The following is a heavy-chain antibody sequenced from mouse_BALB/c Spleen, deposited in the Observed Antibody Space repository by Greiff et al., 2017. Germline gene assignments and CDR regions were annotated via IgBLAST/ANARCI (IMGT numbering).Heavy chain of an antibody. J-gene: IGHJ3*01. CDR3: ARKDYDDDFAY. D-gene: IGHD2-4*01. V-gene: IGHV1-69*02. Sequence: QVQLQEPGAELVKPGASLKLSCTASGFTFNSYWMHWVQQSPGQGLEWIGEIDPSDSSTNYNQKFKGKATMTVDKSSSTADMQLSSLTSEDSAVYYCARKDYDDDFAYWGQGTLVTVSA. CDR2: IDPSDSST. CDR1: GFTFNSYW.